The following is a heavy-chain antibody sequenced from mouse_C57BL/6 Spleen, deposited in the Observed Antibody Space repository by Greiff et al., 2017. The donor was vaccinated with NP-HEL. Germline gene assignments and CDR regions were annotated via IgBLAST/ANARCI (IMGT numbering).Heavy chain of an antibody. D-gene: IGHD1-1*01. J-gene: IGHJ2*01. CDR1: GYTFTNYW. CDR3: ARSTTVVARYFDY. V-gene: IGHV1-63*01. Sequence: VQLQQSGAELVRPGTSVKMSCKASGYTFTNYWIGWAKQRPGHGLEWIGDIYPGGGYTNYNEKFKGKATLTADKSSSTAYMQFSSLTSEDSAIYYCARSTTVVARYFDYWGQGTTLTVSS. CDR2: IYPGGGYT.